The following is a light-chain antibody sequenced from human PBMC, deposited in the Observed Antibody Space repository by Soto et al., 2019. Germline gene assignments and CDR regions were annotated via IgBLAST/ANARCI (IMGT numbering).Light chain of an antibody. Sequence: DIVMTQSPDSLAVSLGERATINCKSSQSVLYSSNNKNYLAWYQQKPGQPPKLLIYWASTRESGVPDRFSGSGSGTDFTLKISRVEAEDVGVYYCMQNIQLPKTFGPGTKVDIK. V-gene: IGKV4-1*01. CDR2: WAS. J-gene: IGKJ3*01. CDR1: QSVLYSSNNKNY. CDR3: MQNIQLPKT.